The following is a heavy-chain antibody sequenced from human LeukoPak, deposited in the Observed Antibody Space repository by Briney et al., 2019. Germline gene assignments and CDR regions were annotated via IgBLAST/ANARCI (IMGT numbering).Heavy chain of an antibody. CDR3: ARGGLDVMRSGLWKPLEY. Sequence: GASVKVSCKASGYSFTAYYIHWVRQAPGQGLEWMGWINPSSGGVHFAQEFQGRVTMPSDPSSRTAFMELSRLRSDDTAVYYCARGGLDVMRSGLWKPLEYWGQGTLVTVSS. CDR1: GYSFTAYY. J-gene: IGHJ4*02. D-gene: IGHD2/OR15-2a*01. V-gene: IGHV1-2*02. CDR2: INPSSGGV.